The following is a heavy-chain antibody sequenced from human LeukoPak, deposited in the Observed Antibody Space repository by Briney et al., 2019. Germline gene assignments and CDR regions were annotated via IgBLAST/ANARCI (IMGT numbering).Heavy chain of an antibody. CDR3: ARYRYYDSSGPRYFDL. V-gene: IGHV4-39*01. CDR1: GGSISSSSYY. CDR2: IYYSGST. J-gene: IGHJ2*01. D-gene: IGHD3-22*01. Sequence: SETLSLTCTVSGGSISSSSYYWGWIRQPPGKGLEWIGIIYYSGSTYYNPSLKSRVTISVDTSKNQFSLKLSSVTAADTAVYYCARYRYYDSSGPRYFDLWGRGILVTVSS.